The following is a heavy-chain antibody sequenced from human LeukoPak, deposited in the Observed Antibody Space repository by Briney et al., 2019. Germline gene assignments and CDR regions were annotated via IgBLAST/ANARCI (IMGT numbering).Heavy chain of an antibody. CDR1: GFTFSSYG. CDR2: IYSGGST. D-gene: IGHD6-19*01. CDR3: ARVIAVAGIIDP. J-gene: IGHJ5*02. V-gene: IGHV3-53*01. Sequence: GGSLRLSCAASGFTFSSYGMHWVRQAPGKGLEWVSVIYSGGSTYYADSVKGRFTISRDNSKNTLYLQMNSLRAEDTAVYYCARVIAVAGIIDPWGQGTLVTVSS.